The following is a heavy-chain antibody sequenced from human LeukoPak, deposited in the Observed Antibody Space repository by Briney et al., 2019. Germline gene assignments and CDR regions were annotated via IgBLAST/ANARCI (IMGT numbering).Heavy chain of an antibody. CDR1: GFIFSNSA. CDR2: LRGDGDT. CDR3: AKASWVSNVDAVL. Sequence: GGSLRLSCAASGFIFSNSAMSWVRQTPARGLEWVSSLRGDGDTFYADFVKGRFTLSRDDSRNTVYLQLNNLRVEDTAIYYCAKASWVSNVDAVLWGQGTLVTVSS. D-gene: IGHD3-16*01. J-gene: IGHJ4*02. V-gene: IGHV3-23*01.